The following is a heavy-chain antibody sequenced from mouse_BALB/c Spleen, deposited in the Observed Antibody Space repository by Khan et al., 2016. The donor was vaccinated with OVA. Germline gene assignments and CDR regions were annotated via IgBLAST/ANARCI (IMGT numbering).Heavy chain of an antibody. D-gene: IGHD1-1*01. Sequence: VQLQQSGPELVKPGDSVKMSCKASGYKFTSYVMHWVKQKPGQGLEWIGYINPYNDGTKYNEKFKGKATLTSDKSSSTAYMELSSLTSADSAVYYCSREEEYYDSRVDYYAMNYWGQGTSVTVSS. CDR2: INPYNDGT. CDR1: GYKFTSYV. J-gene: IGHJ4*01. V-gene: IGHV1S136*01. CDR3: SREEEYYDSRVDYYAMNY.